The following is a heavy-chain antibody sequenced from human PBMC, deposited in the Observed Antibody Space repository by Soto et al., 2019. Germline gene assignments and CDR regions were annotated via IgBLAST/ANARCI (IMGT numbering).Heavy chain of an antibody. Sequence: PGGSLRLSCAASGFTFSNYGMHWVRQAPGKGLEWVAVISYDGSKKYYADSVKGRFTISRDNSKNTLYLQMNSLRPEDTAVYYCVNDRPMHSTYASALDVWGQGTTVTVSS. D-gene: IGHD2-2*01. CDR2: ISYDGSKK. J-gene: IGHJ6*02. V-gene: IGHV3-30*18. CDR3: VNDRPMHSTYASALDV. CDR1: GFTFSNYG.